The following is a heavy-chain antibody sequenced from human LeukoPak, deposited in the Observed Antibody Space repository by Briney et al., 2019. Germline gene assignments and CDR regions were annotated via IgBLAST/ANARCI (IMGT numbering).Heavy chain of an antibody. D-gene: IGHD6-13*01. CDR3: ARERIAAAGMYYYYGMDV. J-gene: IGHJ6*02. CDR2: INPNSGGT. V-gene: IGHV1-2*02. Sequence: ASVKVSCKASGYTFTGYYMHWVRQAPGQGLEWMGWINPNSGGTNYAQKFQGRVTMTRDTSISTAYMELSRLRSDDTAVYYCARERIAAAGMYYYYGMDVWGQGTTVTVSS. CDR1: GYTFTGYY.